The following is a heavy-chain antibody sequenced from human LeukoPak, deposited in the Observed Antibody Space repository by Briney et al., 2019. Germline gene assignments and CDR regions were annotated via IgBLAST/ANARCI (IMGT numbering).Heavy chain of an antibody. Sequence: SETLSLTCNVSGYSINIGYYWGWIRQPPGKGLEWIGNIYHSGSTYYNPSLKSRVTISVDTSKNQFSLKLSSVTAADTAVYYCARQGGRTTYYFDYWGQGTLVTVSS. CDR2: IYHSGST. CDR1: GYSINIGYY. J-gene: IGHJ4*02. D-gene: IGHD1-14*01. V-gene: IGHV4-38-2*02. CDR3: ARQGGRTTYYFDY.